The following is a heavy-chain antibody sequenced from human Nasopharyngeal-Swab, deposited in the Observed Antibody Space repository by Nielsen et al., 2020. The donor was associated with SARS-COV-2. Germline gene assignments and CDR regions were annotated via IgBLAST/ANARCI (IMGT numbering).Heavy chain of an antibody. J-gene: IGHJ4*02. D-gene: IGHD6-13*01. V-gene: IGHV3-23*03. Sequence: GESLKISCAASGFTFSSYAMSWVRQAPGKGLEWVSVIHSDPSNTYYVDSVKGRFTLSRDNSKKTLFLQMDSLRVEDTAVYYCAKVRSWRLDAFDSWGQGTLVTVSS. CDR1: GFTFSSYA. CDR2: IHSDPSNT. CDR3: AKVRSWRLDAFDS.